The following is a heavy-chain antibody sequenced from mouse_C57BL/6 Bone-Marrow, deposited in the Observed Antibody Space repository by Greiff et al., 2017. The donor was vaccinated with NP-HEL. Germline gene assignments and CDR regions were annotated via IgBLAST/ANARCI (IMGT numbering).Heavy chain of an antibody. CDR1: GYTFTSYW. D-gene: IGHD1-3*01. CDR3: ARELPYWYFDV. V-gene: IGHV1-59*01. J-gene: IGHJ1*03. Sequence: QVQLQQPGAELVRPGTSVKLSCKASGYTFTSYWMHWVKQRPGQGLEWIGVIDPSDSYTNYNQKFKGKATLTVDTSSSTAYMQRSSLTSEDSAVYYCARELPYWYFDVWGTGTTVTVSS. CDR2: IDPSDSYT.